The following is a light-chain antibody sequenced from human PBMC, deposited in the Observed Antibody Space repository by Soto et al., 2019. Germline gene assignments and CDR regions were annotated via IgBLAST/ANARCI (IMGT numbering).Light chain of an antibody. CDR3: PAWDDSLNGVV. V-gene: IGLV1-44*01. Sequence: QSVLTQPPSASGTPGQTVTISCSGSSSNIGSNTVNWYQQLPGTAPKLLIYNNNQRPSGVPARFSGSKSGTSASLAISGLQSEDEADYYCPAWDDSLNGVVFGGETQLNVL. CDR2: NNN. J-gene: IGLJ2*01. CDR1: SSNIGSNT.